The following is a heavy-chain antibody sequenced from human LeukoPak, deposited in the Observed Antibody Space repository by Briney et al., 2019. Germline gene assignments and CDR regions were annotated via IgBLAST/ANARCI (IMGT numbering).Heavy chain of an antibody. Sequence: GGSLRLSCAASGFTFSNYWMHWVRQAPGKGLVWVSRINIDVSITTYADSVKGRFTISRDNAKNSLYLQMNSLRAEDTAVYYCASGRYCSSTSCYHGDYWGQGTLVTVSS. CDR1: GFTFSNYW. V-gene: IGHV3-74*01. CDR3: ASGRYCSSTSCYHGDY. J-gene: IGHJ4*02. D-gene: IGHD2-2*01. CDR2: INIDVSIT.